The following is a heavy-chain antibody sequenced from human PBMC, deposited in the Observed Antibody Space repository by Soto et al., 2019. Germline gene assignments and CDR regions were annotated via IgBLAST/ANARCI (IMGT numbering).Heavy chain of an antibody. J-gene: IGHJ6*03. D-gene: IGHD2-2*01. CDR3: ALSRVPATGFRYYYYYMDV. V-gene: IGHV2-70*11. Sequence: SGPTLVNPTQTLTLTCTFSGFSLSTSGMCVSWIRQPPGKALEWLARIDWDDDKYYSTSLKTRLTITKDTSKNQVVLTMTNMDPVDTATYYCALSRVPATGFRYYYYYMDVWGKGTTVTVSS. CDR1: GFSLSTSGMC. CDR2: IDWDDDK.